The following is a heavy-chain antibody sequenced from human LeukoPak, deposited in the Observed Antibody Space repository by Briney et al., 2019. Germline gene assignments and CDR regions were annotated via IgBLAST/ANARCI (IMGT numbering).Heavy chain of an antibody. V-gene: IGHV3-23*01. D-gene: IGHD4-17*01. J-gene: IGHJ4*02. CDR2: ISGSGGST. Sequence: PGGSLRLSCAASGFTFSSYAMSWVRQAPGKGLEWVSAISGSGGSTYYADSVKGRFTISRDNSKNTLCLQMNSLRAEDTAVYYCAKRASTTVTTPRYYFDYWGQGTLVTVSS. CDR3: AKRASTTVTTPRYYFDY. CDR1: GFTFSSYA.